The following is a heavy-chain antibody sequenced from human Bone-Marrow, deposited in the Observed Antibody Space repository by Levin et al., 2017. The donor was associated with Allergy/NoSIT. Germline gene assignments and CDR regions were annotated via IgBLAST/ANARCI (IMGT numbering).Heavy chain of an antibody. CDR1: GFTFSSYA. D-gene: IGHD5-18*01. V-gene: IGHV3-30*04. CDR3: ATGIQLWFDY. J-gene: IGHJ4*02. CDR2: ISYDGSNK. Sequence: GGSLRLSCAASGFTFSSYAMHWVRQAPGKGLEWVAVISYDGSNKYYADSVKGRFTISRDNSKNTLYLQMNSLRAEDTAVYYCATGIQLWFDYWGQGTLVTVSS.